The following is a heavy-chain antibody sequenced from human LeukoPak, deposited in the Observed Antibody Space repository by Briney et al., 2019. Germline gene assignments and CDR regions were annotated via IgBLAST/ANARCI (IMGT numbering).Heavy chain of an antibody. CDR3: ASALYYYDSSGYSLGY. V-gene: IGHV1-69*04. D-gene: IGHD3-22*01. CDR1: GGTFSSYA. CDR2: IIPILGIA. J-gene: IGHJ4*02. Sequence: SVKVSCKASGGTFSSYAVSWVRQAPGQGLEWMGRIIPILGIANYAQKFQGRVTITADKSTSTAYMELSSLRSEDTAVYYCASALYYYDSSGYSLGYWGQGTLVTVSS.